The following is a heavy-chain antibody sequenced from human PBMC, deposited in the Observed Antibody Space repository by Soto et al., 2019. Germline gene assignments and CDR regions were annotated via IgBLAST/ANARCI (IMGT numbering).Heavy chain of an antibody. J-gene: IGHJ4*02. CDR1: RFPLNSYA. Sequence: AGGCLRLSCSASRFPLNSYAISWGRQAPGKGLEWVSAISGSGGSTYYADSVKGRFTISRDNSKNTLYLQMNSLRAEDTAVYYCAKGLRYFDWLEPYYFDYWGQGTLVTVSS. V-gene: IGHV3-23*01. CDR2: ISGSGGST. D-gene: IGHD3-9*01. CDR3: AKGLRYFDWLEPYYFDY.